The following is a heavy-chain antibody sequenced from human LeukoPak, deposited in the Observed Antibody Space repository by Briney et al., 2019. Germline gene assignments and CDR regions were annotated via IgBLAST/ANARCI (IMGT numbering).Heavy chain of an antibody. CDR2: ISSSGSTI. CDR1: GFTFSDYY. D-gene: IGHD3-22*01. J-gene: IGHJ4*02. Sequence: GGSLRLSCAASGFTFSDYYMSWIRQAPGKGLEGVSYISSSGSTIYYADSVKGRFTISRDNAKNSLYLQMSSLRAEDTAVYYCARDIKTYYYDSSGYYRVYWGQGTLVTVSS. CDR3: ARDIKTYYYDSSGYYRVY. V-gene: IGHV3-11*04.